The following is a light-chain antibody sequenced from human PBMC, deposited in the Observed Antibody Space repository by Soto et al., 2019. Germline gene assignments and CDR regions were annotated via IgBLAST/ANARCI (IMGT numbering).Light chain of an antibody. CDR1: QVISTS. J-gene: IGKJ5*01. Sequence: DIHLTQSPSFLSPSIVYIVTITCRASQVISTSLAWYQVKPGKAPKLLIYAASTLESGVPSRFSATVSGTEFSLTITSLQPEDFATYYCQQLFDSPITFGQGTRLEI. V-gene: IGKV1-9*01. CDR2: AAS. CDR3: QQLFDSPIT.